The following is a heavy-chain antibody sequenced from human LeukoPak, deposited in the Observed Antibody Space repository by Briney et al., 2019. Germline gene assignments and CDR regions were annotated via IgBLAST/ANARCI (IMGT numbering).Heavy chain of an antibody. Sequence: GGPLRLSCSASGFTFSSNAMHWVRQAPGKGLEWVAVISYDGSKTYYADSVKDRFTISRDNSKSTLYLQMNSLRAEDTALYYCAGYSSSWSSFDYWGQGTLVTVSS. J-gene: IGHJ4*02. V-gene: IGHV3-30-3*01. D-gene: IGHD6-13*01. CDR1: GFTFSSNA. CDR2: ISYDGSKT. CDR3: AGYSSSWSSFDY.